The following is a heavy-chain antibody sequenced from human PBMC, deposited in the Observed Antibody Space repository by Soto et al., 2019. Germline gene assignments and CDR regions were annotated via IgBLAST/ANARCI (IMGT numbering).Heavy chain of an antibody. V-gene: IGHV1-18*01. J-gene: IGHJ4*02. CDR3: AETKQGDLDSSFDS. CDR2: ISAYNGNT. CDR1: GYSFTSYG. Sequence: GASVKVSCKASGYSFTSYGISWVRQAPGQGLEWMGWISAYNGNTNYAQKLQGRVTMTTDTSTSTAYMELRSLRSDDTAGYYCAETKQGDLDSSFDSGGKEPLVPVPS. D-gene: IGHD3-16*01.